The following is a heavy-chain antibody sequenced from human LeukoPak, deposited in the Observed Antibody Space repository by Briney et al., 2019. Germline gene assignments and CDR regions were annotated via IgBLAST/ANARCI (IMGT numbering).Heavy chain of an antibody. Sequence: GGSLRLSCAASGFTFSSYSMNWVRQAPGKGLEWVSSISSSSSYIYYADSVKGRFTISRDNAKNSLYLQMNSLRAEDTAVYYCARGDGHGIQLWLRGSFFDYWGQGTLVTVSS. CDR2: ISSSSSYI. V-gene: IGHV3-21*01. D-gene: IGHD5-18*01. CDR3: ARGDGHGIQLWLRGSFFDY. CDR1: GFTFSSYS. J-gene: IGHJ4*02.